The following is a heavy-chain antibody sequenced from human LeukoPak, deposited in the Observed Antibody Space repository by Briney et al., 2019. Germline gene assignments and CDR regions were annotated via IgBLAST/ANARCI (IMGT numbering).Heavy chain of an antibody. J-gene: IGHJ5*02. D-gene: IGHD2-2*01. Sequence: SETLSLTCAVYGGSFSGYYWSWIRQPPGKGLEWIGEINHSGSTNYNPYLKSRVTISVDTSKNQFSLKLSSVTAADTAVYYCARGWPKIVVVPASWFDPWGQGTLVTVSS. CDR1: GGSFSGYY. CDR2: INHSGST. V-gene: IGHV4-34*01. CDR3: ARGWPKIVVVPASWFDP.